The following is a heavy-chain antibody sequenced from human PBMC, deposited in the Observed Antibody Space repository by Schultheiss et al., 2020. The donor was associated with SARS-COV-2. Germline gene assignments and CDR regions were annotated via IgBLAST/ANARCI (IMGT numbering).Heavy chain of an antibody. CDR3: AKYGGVGDAYFDY. D-gene: IGHD1-26*01. V-gene: IGHV3-23*01. J-gene: IGHJ4*02. CDR2: ISGSGGST. CDR1: GFTFSSYA. Sequence: GESLKISCAASGFTFSSYAMSWVRQAPGKGLEWVSAISGSGGSTYYADSVKGRFTISRDNSKNTLYLQMNSLRAEDTAVYYCAKYGGVGDAYFDYWGQGTLVTVSS.